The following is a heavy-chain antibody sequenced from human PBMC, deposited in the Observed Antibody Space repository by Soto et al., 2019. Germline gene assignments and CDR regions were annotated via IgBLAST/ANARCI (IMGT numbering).Heavy chain of an antibody. Sequence: QVQLQESGPGLVKPAQTLSLTCTVSGGSVSSAAYYWGWIRQHPGKGLEWIGNIYFTGSTYVNPYLKSRVKVALDTSRDQFWLKVSSVGAADTAVYYCARVVWSGEHGGWFDHWGQGTVVTVSS. J-gene: IGHJ5*02. D-gene: IGHD2-21*01. V-gene: IGHV4-31*03. CDR1: GGSVSSAAYY. CDR3: ARVVWSGEHGGWFDH. CDR2: IYFTGST.